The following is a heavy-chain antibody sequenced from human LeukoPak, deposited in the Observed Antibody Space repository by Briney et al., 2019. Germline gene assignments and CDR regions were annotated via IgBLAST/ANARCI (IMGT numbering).Heavy chain of an antibody. CDR3: VRGNDYGGPHY. J-gene: IGHJ4*02. D-gene: IGHD4-23*01. Sequence: PGGSLRLSCAVSGFTFSSYWMHWVRQAPGKELVWVSRIDRDGSRINYADSVKGRFTISRDNGKNTLFLQMNRLRAEDAAVYYCVRGNDYGGPHYWGQGTLVTVSS. CDR1: GFTFSSYW. CDR2: IDRDGSRI. V-gene: IGHV3-74*01.